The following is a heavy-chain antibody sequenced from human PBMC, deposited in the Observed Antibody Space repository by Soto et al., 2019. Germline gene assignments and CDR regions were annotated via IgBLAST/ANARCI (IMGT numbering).Heavy chain of an antibody. CDR3: ARDNVRYCSGGSCYRAD. Sequence: GGSLRLSCAASGFTFSSYCMRWVRQAPEKGLVWVSYINSGGSIIYYADSVKGRFTISRDNAKNSLYLQMNSLRVEDTAVYYCARDNVRYCSGGSCYRADWGQGTLVTVSS. CDR2: INSGGSII. J-gene: IGHJ4*02. V-gene: IGHV3-11*01. D-gene: IGHD2-15*01. CDR1: GFTFSSYC.